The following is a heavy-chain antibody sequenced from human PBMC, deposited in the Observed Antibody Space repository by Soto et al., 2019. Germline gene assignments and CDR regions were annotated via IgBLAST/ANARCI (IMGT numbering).Heavy chain of an antibody. CDR3: ARDRGVVVPAAMDYYYYYGMDV. J-gene: IGHJ6*02. V-gene: IGHV1-18*01. D-gene: IGHD2-2*01. CDR1: GYTFTSYG. Sequence: QVQLVQSGAEVKKPGASVKVSCKASGYTFTSYGISWVRQAPGQGLEWMGWISAYNGNTNYAQKLQGRVTMTTDTSTSTAYRELRSLRSDDTAVYYCARDRGVVVPAAMDYYYYYGMDVWGQGTTVTVSS. CDR2: ISAYNGNT.